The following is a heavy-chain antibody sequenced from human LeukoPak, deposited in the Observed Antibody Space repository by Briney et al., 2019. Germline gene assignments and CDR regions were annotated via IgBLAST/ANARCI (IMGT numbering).Heavy chain of an antibody. J-gene: IGHJ4*02. CDR2: ISSSGSTI. CDR3: ARDLVTQIIDY. D-gene: IGHD3-9*01. Sequence: GGSLRLSCAASGFTFSSYEMNWVRQAPGRGLEWVSYISSSGSTIYYADSVKGRFTISRDNAKNSLYLQMNSLRAEDTAVYYSARDLVTQIIDYRGQGTLVTVSS. V-gene: IGHV3-48*03. CDR1: GFTFSSYE.